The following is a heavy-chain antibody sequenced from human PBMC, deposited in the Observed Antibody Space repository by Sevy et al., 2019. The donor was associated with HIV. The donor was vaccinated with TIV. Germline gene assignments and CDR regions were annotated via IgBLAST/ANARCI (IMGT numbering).Heavy chain of an antibody. CDR3: ARDRGVTMVPQR. V-gene: IGHV1-2*06. J-gene: IGHJ1*01. D-gene: IGHD3-10*01. CDR1: GYTFTGYY. Sequence: ASVKVSCKASGYTFTGYYMHWVRQAPGQGLEWMGRINPNSGGTNYAQKFQGRVTMTRDTSTSTVYMELSSLRSEDTAVYYCARDRGVTMVPQRWGQGTLVTVSS. CDR2: INPNSGGT.